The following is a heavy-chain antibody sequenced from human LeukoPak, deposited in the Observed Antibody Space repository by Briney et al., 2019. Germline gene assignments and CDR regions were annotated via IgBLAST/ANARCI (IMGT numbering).Heavy chain of an antibody. J-gene: IGHJ4*02. D-gene: IGHD2-2*02. Sequence: SVKVSCKASGGTFSSYAISWVRQAPGQGLEWMGGIIPIFGTANYAQKFQGRVTITTDESTSTAYMELSSLRSEDTAVYYCASRSRVPAAILFDYWGQGTLVTVSS. V-gene: IGHV1-69*05. CDR1: GGTFSSYA. CDR2: IIPIFGTA. CDR3: ASRSRVPAAILFDY.